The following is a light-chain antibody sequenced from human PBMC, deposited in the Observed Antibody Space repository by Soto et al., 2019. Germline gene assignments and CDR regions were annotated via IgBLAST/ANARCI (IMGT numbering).Light chain of an antibody. V-gene: IGKV4-1*01. CDR2: WAS. CDR3: QQYESTPPT. CDR1: QSVVYSSNNKNY. Sequence: DIVMTQSPDSLAVSLGERATINCKSSQSVVYSSNNKNYLAWYQQRPGQPPKLLIYWASTRESGVPDRFSGRGYGTDFTLTITSLQAEDVAVYYCQQYESTPPTFGQGTTLEIK. J-gene: IGKJ2*01.